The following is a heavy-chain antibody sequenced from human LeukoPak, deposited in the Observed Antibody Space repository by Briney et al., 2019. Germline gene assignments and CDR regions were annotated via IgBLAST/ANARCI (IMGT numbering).Heavy chain of an antibody. D-gene: IGHD6-13*01. J-gene: IGHJ4*02. CDR3: AGNIAAAGEFDY. Sequence: SETLSLTCTVSGSSISSYYWSWIRQPPGKGLEWIGYIYYSGSTNYNPSLKSRVTISVDTSKNQFSLKLRSVTAADTAVYYCAGNIAAAGEFDYWGQGTLVTVSS. V-gene: IGHV4-59*08. CDR1: GSSISSYY. CDR2: IYYSGST.